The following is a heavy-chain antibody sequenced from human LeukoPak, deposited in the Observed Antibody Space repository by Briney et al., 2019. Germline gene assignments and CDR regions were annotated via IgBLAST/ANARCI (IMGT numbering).Heavy chain of an antibody. CDR2: ISSSGSTI. CDR3: ASITMVRGVITMGTN. CDR1: GFTFSSYE. V-gene: IGHV3-48*03. J-gene: IGHJ4*02. D-gene: IGHD3-10*01. Sequence: GGSLRLSCAASGFTFSSYEMNWVRQAPGKGLEWVSYISSSGSTIYYADSVKGRFTISRDNAKNSLYLQMNSLRAEDTAVYYCASITMVRGVITMGTNWGQGTLVTVSS.